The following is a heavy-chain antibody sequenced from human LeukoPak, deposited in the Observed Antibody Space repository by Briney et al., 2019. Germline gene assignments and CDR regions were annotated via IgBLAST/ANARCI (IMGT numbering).Heavy chain of an antibody. V-gene: IGHV3-15*07. D-gene: IGHD2-8*02. J-gene: IGHJ4*02. CDR2: IKSKTDGGTT. Sequence: GLEWVGRIKSKTDGGTTDYAAPVKGRSTISRDDSKNTLYLQMNSLKTEDTAVYYCTTDPWSWGQGTLVTVSS. CDR3: TTDPWS.